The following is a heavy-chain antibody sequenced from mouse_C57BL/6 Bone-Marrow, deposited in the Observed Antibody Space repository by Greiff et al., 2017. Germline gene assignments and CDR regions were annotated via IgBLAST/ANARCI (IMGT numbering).Heavy chain of an antibody. J-gene: IGHJ3*01. CDR3: ASYYGSSWFAY. V-gene: IGHV1-82*01. CDR1: GYAFSRSW. CDR2: IYPGDGDT. D-gene: IGHD1-1*01. Sequence: QVQLQQSGPELVKPGASVKISCKASGYAFSRSWMNWVKQRPGKGLEWIGRIYPGDGDTNYNGKFKGKATLTADKSSSTAYMQLSSLTSEDSAVYFCASYYGSSWFAYWGQGTLVTVSA.